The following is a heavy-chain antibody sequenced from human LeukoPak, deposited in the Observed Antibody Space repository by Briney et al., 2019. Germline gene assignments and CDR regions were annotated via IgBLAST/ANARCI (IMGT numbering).Heavy chain of an antibody. CDR3: AKDREGYSYGEEFDY. D-gene: IGHD5-18*01. J-gene: IGHJ4*02. V-gene: IGHV3-23*01. Sequence: GGSLRLSCAASGFTFSSYAMSWVRQAPGKGLEWVSAISGSGGSTYYADSVKGRFTISRDNSKNTLYLQMNSLRAEDTVVYYCAKDREGYSYGEEFDYWGQGTLVTVSS. CDR1: GFTFSSYA. CDR2: ISGSGGST.